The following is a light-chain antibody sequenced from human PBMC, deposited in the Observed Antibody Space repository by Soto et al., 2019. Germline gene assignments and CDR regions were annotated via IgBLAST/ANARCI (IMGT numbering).Light chain of an antibody. CDR2: SNN. Sequence: QSVLTQPLSASGTPGQRITISCSGSSSNIGPNYVYWYQQLPGTAPKLLIFSNNQRPSGVPDRLSGSKSGTSASLAISGLRSEDEAEYYCAAGDDCLRAVVFGVGTKLTVL. V-gene: IGLV1-47*02. J-gene: IGLJ2*01. CDR1: SSNIGPNY. CDR3: AAGDDCLRAVV.